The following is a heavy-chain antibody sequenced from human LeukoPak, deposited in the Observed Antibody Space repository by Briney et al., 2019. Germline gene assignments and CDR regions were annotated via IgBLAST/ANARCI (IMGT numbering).Heavy chain of an antibody. Sequence: GGSLRLYCAASGFTLSSYSMNWVRQAPGKGLEWVSYISSSSSSIYYADSVKGRFTISRDNAKNALYMQMNSLRAEDTAVYYCARADFWSGYYMDYWGQGTLVTVSS. CDR1: GFTLSSYS. CDR3: ARADFWSGYYMDY. D-gene: IGHD3-3*01. J-gene: IGHJ4*02. CDR2: ISSSSSSI. V-gene: IGHV3-48*01.